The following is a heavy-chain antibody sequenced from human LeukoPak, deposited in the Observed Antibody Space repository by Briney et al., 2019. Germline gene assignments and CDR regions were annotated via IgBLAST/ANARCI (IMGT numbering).Heavy chain of an antibody. CDR1: GFTFSSDS. CDR2: ISSSSSTI. J-gene: IGHJ4*02. V-gene: IGHV3-48*02. CDR3: ARDLPPGSSGWYLGY. D-gene: IGHD6-19*01. Sequence: GGSLRLSCAASGFTFSSDSMNWVRQAPGKGLEWVSYISSSSSTIYYADSVKGRFTISRDNAKNSLYLQMNSLRDEDTAVYYCARDLPPGSSGWYLGYWGQGTLVTVSS.